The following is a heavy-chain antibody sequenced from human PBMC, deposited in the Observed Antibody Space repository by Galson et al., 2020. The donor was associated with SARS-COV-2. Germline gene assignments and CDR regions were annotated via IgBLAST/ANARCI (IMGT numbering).Heavy chain of an antibody. D-gene: IGHD3-10*01. CDR1: GYTFTGYY. J-gene: IGHJ5*02. CDR3: AREPPGSGSGSVGFDP. CDR2: INPNSGGT. Sequence: ASVKVSCKASGYTFTGYYMHWVRQAPGQGLEWMGWINPNSGGTNYAQKFQGRVTMTRDTSISTAYMELSRLRSDDTAVYYCAREPPGSGSGSVGFDPWGQGTLVTVSS. V-gene: IGHV1-2*02.